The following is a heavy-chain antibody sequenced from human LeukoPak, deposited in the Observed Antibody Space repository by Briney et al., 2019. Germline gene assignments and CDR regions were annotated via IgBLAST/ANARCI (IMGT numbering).Heavy chain of an antibody. Sequence: SETLSLTCTVSGGSISSGSYYWSWIRQPAGKELQWIGRIYTSGSTNYNPSLKSRVTISVDTSKNQFSLKLSSVTAADTAVYYCATSPHTDAFDIWGQGTMVTVSS. V-gene: IGHV4-61*02. CDR3: ATSPHTDAFDI. J-gene: IGHJ3*02. CDR1: GGSISSGSYY. CDR2: IYTSGST.